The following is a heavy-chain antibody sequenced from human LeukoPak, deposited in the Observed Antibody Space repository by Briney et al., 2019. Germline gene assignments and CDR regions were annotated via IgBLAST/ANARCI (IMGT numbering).Heavy chain of an antibody. J-gene: IGHJ6*03. D-gene: IGHD6-13*01. CDR2: ISGSGGST. Sequence: PGGSLRLSCAASGFTFSSYAMSWVRQAPGKGLECVSPISGSGGSTSYADSVKGRFTISRDNSKNTLFLQMNSLRADDTAIYYCATLGAAGGTYYMDVWGKGTTVTVSS. CDR1: GFTFSSYA. V-gene: IGHV3-23*01. CDR3: ATLGAAGGTYYMDV.